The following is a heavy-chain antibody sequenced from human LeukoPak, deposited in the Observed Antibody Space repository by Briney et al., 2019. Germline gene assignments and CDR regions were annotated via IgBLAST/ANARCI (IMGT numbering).Heavy chain of an antibody. Sequence: SETLSLTCTVSGGSISSYYWSWTRQPPGKGREWIGYIYHSGSTNYNPSLKSRVTISADTSKNQFSLNLTSVTAADTAVYYCARHVGEAHFDYWGQRTMVTVSS. V-gene: IGHV4-59*08. D-gene: IGHD3-16*01. CDR1: GGSISSYY. CDR2: IYHSGST. CDR3: ARHVGEAHFDY. J-gene: IGHJ4*02.